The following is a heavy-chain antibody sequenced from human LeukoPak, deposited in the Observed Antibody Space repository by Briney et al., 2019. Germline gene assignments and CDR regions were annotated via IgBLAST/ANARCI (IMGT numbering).Heavy chain of an antibody. J-gene: IGHJ4*02. V-gene: IGHV3-74*03. CDR3: ARDHVIKQAPPGF. CDR2: VNPTGSST. CDR1: GFTFSNYW. Sequence: QPGGSLRLSCAASGFTFSNYWMYWVRQAPGKGLVCVSRVNPTGSSTTYADSVKGRFTISRDNSKNTVYLQMNSLRAEDTAVYYCARDHVIKQAPPGFWGQGTLVTVSS. D-gene: IGHD3-10*01.